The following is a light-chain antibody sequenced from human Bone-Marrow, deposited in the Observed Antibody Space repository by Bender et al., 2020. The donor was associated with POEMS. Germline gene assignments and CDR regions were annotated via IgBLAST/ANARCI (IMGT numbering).Light chain of an antibody. CDR1: SSDVGDYNS. Sequence: QSALTQPRSVSGSPGQSVTISCTGTSSDVGDYNSVSWYQHHPGKAPKLLIYEVDNRASGVSIRFSGSKTANMASLTVFDLQPEDEADYYCSAWDDSLTVWFGGGTRLTVL. CDR3: SAWDDSLTVW. CDR2: EVD. V-gene: IGLV2-11*01. J-gene: IGLJ3*02.